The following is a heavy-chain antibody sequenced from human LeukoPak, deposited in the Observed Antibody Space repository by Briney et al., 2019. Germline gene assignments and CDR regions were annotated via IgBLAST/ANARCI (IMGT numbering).Heavy chain of an antibody. CDR3: ARDRRQWELRGDFDY. J-gene: IGHJ4*02. D-gene: IGHD1-26*01. CDR2: IIPILGIA. V-gene: IGHV1-69*04. Sequence: SVKVSCKASGGTFSSYAISWVRQAPGQGLEWMGRIIPILGIANYAQKFQGRVTITADKSTSTAYMELSSLRSEDTAVYYCARDRRQWELRGDFDYWGQGTLVTVSS. CDR1: GGTFSSYA.